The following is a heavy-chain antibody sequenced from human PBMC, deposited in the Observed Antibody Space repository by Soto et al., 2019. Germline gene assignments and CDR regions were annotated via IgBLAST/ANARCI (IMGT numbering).Heavy chain of an antibody. CDR2: IYYSGRT. D-gene: IGHD4-17*01. Sequence: QVQLQESGPGLVKPSETLSLTCTVSGGSISSYYWSWIRQPPGKGLEWIGYIYYSGRTNYNPSLKSRVTISVDTSKNQFALKLSSVTAADTAVYYCARGCLDYGGSLYYFDYWGQGTLVTVSS. J-gene: IGHJ4*02. V-gene: IGHV4-59*01. CDR1: GGSISSYY. CDR3: ARGCLDYGGSLYYFDY.